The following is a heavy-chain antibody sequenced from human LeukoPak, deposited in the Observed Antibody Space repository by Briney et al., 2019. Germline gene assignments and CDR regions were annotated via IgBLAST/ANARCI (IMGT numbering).Heavy chain of an antibody. CDR2: FDPEDGET. V-gene: IGHV1-24*01. J-gene: IGHJ4*02. D-gene: IGHD4-23*01. CDR3: ASYGGGKSDY. Sequence: GASVKVSCKVSGYTLTELSMHWVRQAPGKGLEWMGGFDPEDGETIYAQKFQGRVTMTEDTSTDTAYMELSSVTAADTAVYYCASYGGGKSDYWGQGTLVTVSS. CDR1: GYTLTELS.